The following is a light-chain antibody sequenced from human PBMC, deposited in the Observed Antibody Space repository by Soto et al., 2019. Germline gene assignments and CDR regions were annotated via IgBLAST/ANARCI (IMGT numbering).Light chain of an antibody. CDR3: QQYGSLSWT. J-gene: IGKJ1*01. Sequence: DIVLTQSPGTLSLSPGERATLSCRASQSVSSNYLAWYQQKPGQAPRLLIYGASTRATGVLDRFSGSGSGTDFTLTIIRLEPEDFAVYHCQQYGSLSWTFGQGTKVEIK. V-gene: IGKV3-20*01. CDR1: QSVSSNY. CDR2: GAS.